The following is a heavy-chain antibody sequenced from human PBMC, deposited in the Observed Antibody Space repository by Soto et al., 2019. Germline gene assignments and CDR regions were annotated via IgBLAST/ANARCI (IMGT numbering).Heavy chain of an antibody. CDR2: INPSDGST. CDR3: AKLGYCVSTYCYTYGMDV. Sequence: GPSVKVSCKASGYSSTSYYLHWVRQAPGQGLECMGIINPSDGSTIYAQKFQGRVTMTRDTSTSTVYMELSSLRSDDTAVYYCAKLGYCVSTYCYTYGMDVWGQGTTVTVSS. J-gene: IGHJ6*01. D-gene: IGHD2-2*02. V-gene: IGHV1-46*01. CDR1: GYSSTSYY.